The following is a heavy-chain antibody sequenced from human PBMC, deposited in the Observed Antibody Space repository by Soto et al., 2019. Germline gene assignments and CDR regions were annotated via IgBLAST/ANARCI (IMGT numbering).Heavy chain of an antibody. CDR3: ARLYSWNDGWFEP. V-gene: IGHV1-18*01. D-gene: IGHD1-1*01. J-gene: IGHJ5*02. Sequence: GSSVKVSCKASGYTFTRYGISWVRQAPGQGLEWMGWISAYNGNTNYAQKLQGRVTMTTDTSTSTAYMELRSLRSADTAVYYCARLYSWNDGWFEPWRQGTLVVVSS. CDR1: GYTFTRYG. CDR2: ISAYNGNT.